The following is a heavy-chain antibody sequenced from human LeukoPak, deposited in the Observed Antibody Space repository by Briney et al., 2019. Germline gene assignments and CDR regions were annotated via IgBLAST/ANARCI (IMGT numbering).Heavy chain of an antibody. CDR1: GFTFSNHW. J-gene: IGHJ6*02. CDR2: MNQDGSER. CDR3: ARANAMDV. V-gene: IGHV3-7*04. Sequence: GGSLRLSCAASGFTFSNHWMTWVRQAPGKGLEWVANMNQDGSERYYVDSVKGRFTISRDNAKNSLYLQMNSLRLEDTALYYCARANAMDVWGQGTTVTVSS.